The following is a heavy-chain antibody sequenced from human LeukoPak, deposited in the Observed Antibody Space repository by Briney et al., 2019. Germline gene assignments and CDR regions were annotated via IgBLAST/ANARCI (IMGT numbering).Heavy chain of an antibody. CDR3: ARRLAGYDYFDY. CDR2: IYSGGST. V-gene: IGHV3-53*01. J-gene: IGHJ4*02. D-gene: IGHD6-13*01. Sequence: GGSLRLSCAGSGITVSSNYMSWVRQAPGKGLEWVSVIYSGGSTYYADSVKGRFTSSRDNSKNTLYLQMNSLRAEDTAVYYCARRLAGYDYFDYWGQGTLVTVSS. CDR1: GITVSSNY.